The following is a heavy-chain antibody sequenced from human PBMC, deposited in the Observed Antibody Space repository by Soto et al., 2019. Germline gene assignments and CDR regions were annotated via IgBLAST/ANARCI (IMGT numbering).Heavy chain of an antibody. J-gene: IGHJ6*02. CDR3: ARGGDILTGYFSAYYYYGMDV. V-gene: IGHV4-4*07. Sequence: SETLSLTCTVSGGSISSYYWSWIRQPAGKGLEWIGRIYTSGSTNYNPSLKSRVTMSVDTSKNQFSLKLSSVTAADAAVYYCARGGDILTGYFSAYYYYGMDVWGQGTTVTVSS. CDR2: IYTSGST. CDR1: GGSISSYY. D-gene: IGHD3-9*01.